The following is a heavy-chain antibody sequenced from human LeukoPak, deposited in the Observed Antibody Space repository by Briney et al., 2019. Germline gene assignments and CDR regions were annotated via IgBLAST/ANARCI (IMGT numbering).Heavy chain of an antibody. Sequence: SETLSLTCTVSGDSISNYYWNWVRQAPGKGLEWIGFVSYGGSTIYSPSLKSRVVISVDTSRNQFPLRLTSVTAADTAVYYCARLPRGTYDLTWGQGTLVTVFS. CDR3: ARLPRGTYDLT. CDR2: VSYGGST. CDR1: GDSISNYY. J-gene: IGHJ5*02. V-gene: IGHV4-59*01. D-gene: IGHD1-26*01.